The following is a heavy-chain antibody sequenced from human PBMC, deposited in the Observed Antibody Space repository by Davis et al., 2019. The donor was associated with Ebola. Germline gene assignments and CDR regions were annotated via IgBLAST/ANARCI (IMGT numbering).Heavy chain of an antibody. Sequence: AASVKVSCKASGGTFSSYAISWVRQAPGQGLEWMGGIIPIFGTANYAQKFQGRVTITADESTSTAYMELSSLRSEDTAVYYCAREGGSRFGGFGEYYGMDVWGQGTTVTVSS. D-gene: IGHD3-10*01. CDR2: IIPIFGTA. J-gene: IGHJ6*02. CDR3: AREGGSRFGGFGEYYGMDV. CDR1: GGTFSSYA. V-gene: IGHV1-69*13.